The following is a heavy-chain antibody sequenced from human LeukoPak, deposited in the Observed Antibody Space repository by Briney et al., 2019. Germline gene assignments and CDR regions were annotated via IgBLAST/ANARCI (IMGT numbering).Heavy chain of an antibody. CDR1: GAPLRSHY. CDR2: IYFSETT. J-gene: IGHJ4*02. Sequence: SETLSLTCSVSGAPLRSHYWAWIRQSPGKRLEWVGHIYFSETTKYNPSLNSRATISADISKNHFSLTLRSVTAADTAVYYCVSVYEYDDHFTWGQGTQVTVSS. CDR3: VSVYEYDDHFT. D-gene: IGHD3-16*01. V-gene: IGHV4-59*11.